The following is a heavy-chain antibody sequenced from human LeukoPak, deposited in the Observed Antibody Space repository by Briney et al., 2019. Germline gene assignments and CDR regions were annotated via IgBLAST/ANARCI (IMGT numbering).Heavy chain of an antibody. CDR1: GFTFSSYG. CDR3: AKEGSSSWYTLDP. D-gene: IGHD6-13*01. Sequence: GGSLRLSCAASGFTFSSYGMHWVRQAPGKGLEWVAFIRYDGSNKYYADSVKGRFTISRDNSKNTLYLQMNSLRAEDTAVYYCAKEGSSSWYTLDPWGQGTLVTVSS. CDR2: IRYDGSNK. V-gene: IGHV3-30*02. J-gene: IGHJ5*02.